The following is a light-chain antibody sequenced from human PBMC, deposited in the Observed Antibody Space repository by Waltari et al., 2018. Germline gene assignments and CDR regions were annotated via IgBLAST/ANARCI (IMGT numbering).Light chain of an antibody. Sequence: DIQMTQSPSTLSVSVGDRVTITCRASQSINSWLAWYQQRPGKAPKLLIYKASSLESGVPSRFSGSGSGIEFTLTITSLQPDDFATYYCQQYNSFSPLTFGGGTKVEIK. CDR3: QQYNSFSPLT. CDR1: QSINSW. J-gene: IGKJ4*01. V-gene: IGKV1-5*03. CDR2: KAS.